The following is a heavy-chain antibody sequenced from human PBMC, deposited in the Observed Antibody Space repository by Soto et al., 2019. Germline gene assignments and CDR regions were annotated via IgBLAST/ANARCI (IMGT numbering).Heavy chain of an antibody. D-gene: IGHD3-22*01. Sequence: ASVKVSCKASGFPFTNYAMHWVRQAPGQRLEWMGWISAYNGNTNYAQKLQGRVTMTTDTSTSTAYMELRSLRSDDTAVYYCARSPYYDSSRLDAFDIWGQGTMVTVSS. V-gene: IGHV1-18*01. CDR3: ARSPYYDSSRLDAFDI. J-gene: IGHJ3*02. CDR1: GFPFTNYA. CDR2: ISAYNGNT.